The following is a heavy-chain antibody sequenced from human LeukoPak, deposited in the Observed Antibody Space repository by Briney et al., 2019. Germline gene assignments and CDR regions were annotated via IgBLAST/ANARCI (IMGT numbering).Heavy chain of an antibody. V-gene: IGHV3-21*01. D-gene: IGHD3-3*01. CDR1: GFTFSSYS. Sequence: GGSLRLSCAASGFTFSSYSMNWVRQAPGKGLEWVSSISSSSSYIYYADSMKGRFTISRDNAKNSLYLQMNSLRAEDTAVYYCARDFWSGSNWFDPWGQGTLVTVSS. CDR2: ISSSSSYI. CDR3: ARDFWSGSNWFDP. J-gene: IGHJ5*02.